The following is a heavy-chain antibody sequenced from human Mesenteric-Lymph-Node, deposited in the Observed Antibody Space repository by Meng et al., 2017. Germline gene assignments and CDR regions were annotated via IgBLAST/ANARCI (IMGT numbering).Heavy chain of an antibody. D-gene: IGHD3-16*01. CDR2: IKSNGDGGTT. CDR1: GITFKDAW. V-gene: IGHV3-15*01. CDR3: TPDPWGY. Sequence: VQLVDPGGGFWNPGWSLRLSCAVSGITFKDAWMSWVRQAPGKGLEWVGRIKSNGDGGTTGYAAPVKGRFTISRDDSKNTLFLQMDSLKTEDTAVYYCTPDPWGYWGQGTLVTVSS. J-gene: IGHJ4*02.